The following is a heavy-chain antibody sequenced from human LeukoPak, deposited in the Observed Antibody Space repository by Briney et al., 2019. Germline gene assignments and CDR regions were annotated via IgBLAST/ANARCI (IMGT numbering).Heavy chain of an antibody. CDR2: ISGSGGST. J-gene: IGHJ4*02. V-gene: IGHV3-23*01. D-gene: IGHD1-26*01. Sequence: GGSLRLSCTVSGFTVSSNSMSWVRQAPGKGLEWVSAISGSGGSTYYADSVKGRFTISRDNSKNTLYLQMNSLRAEDTAVYYCAKDRIVGAEYHFDYWGQGTLVTVSS. CDR1: GFTVSSNS. CDR3: AKDRIVGAEYHFDY.